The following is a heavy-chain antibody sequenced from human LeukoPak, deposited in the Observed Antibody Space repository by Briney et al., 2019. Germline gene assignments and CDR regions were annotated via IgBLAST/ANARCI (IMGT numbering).Heavy chain of an antibody. V-gene: IGHV4-4*07. CDR2: IYTSGRI. Sequence: SETLSLTCTVSRGSLSSYHWNWVRQPAGKGLEWIGRIYTSGRIDYNPSLKSRATMSVDTSNNRFSLKLRSATAADTGIYYCARGWENSSGWYHWFDPWGQGTLVSVSS. D-gene: IGHD6-19*01. CDR1: RGSLSSYH. CDR3: ARGWENSSGWYHWFDP. J-gene: IGHJ5*02.